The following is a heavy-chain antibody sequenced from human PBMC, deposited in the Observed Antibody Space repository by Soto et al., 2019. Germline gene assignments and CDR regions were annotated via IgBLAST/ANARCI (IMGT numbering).Heavy chain of an antibody. D-gene: IGHD6-19*01. V-gene: IGHV3-11*06. CDR2: ISGTSSYT. Sequence: QVQLVESGGGLVRPGGSLRLSCAASGFTFNEYYINWIRQAPGKGLEWVSYISGTSSYTNYADSVKGRFTISRDNAKNSLYLQMNSLRAEDTAIYFCARDQRIAVAGTGPLFDYWGQGTLVTVSS. J-gene: IGHJ4*02. CDR1: GFTFNEYY. CDR3: ARDQRIAVAGTGPLFDY.